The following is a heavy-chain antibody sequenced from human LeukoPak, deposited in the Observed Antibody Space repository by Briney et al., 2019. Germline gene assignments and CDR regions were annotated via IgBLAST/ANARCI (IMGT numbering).Heavy chain of an antibody. V-gene: IGHV4-61*02. CDR1: GGSISSGSYY. CDR3: ARAPIEYGSGSLGWFDP. J-gene: IGHJ5*02. Sequence: PSEALSLTCTVSGGSISSGSYYWSWIRQPAGKGLEWIGRIDTSGHTRSHPSLRSRLRMSVDTSKNQFSLKLSSVTAADTAVYYCARAPIEYGSGSLGWFDPWGQGTLVTVSS. D-gene: IGHD3-10*01. CDR2: IDTSGHT.